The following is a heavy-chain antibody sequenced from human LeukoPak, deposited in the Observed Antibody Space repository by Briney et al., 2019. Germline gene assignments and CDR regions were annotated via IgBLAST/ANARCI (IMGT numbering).Heavy chain of an antibody. D-gene: IGHD3-16*01. J-gene: IGHJ3*02. V-gene: IGHV3-7*02. CDR2: IKQDGSEK. CDR1: GFTFSSNW. Sequence: GRSLRLSCAASGFTFSSNWMSWVRQDPGRGLEWVAYIKQDGSEKYYVDSVKGRFTISRDNAKNSLYLQMNSLRAEDTAVYCCAKIRAYVFDIWGQGTMVTVSS. CDR3: AKIRAYVFDI.